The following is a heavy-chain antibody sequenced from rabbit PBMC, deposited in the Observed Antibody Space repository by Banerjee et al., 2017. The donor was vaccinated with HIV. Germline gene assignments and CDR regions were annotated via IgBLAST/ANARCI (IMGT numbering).Heavy chain of an antibody. V-gene: IGHV1S40*01. Sequence: QSLEESGGGLVQPEGSLTLTCTVSEFSFSSSYYMCWVRQAPGKGLEWIGCIYTGSSGSTYYASWAKGRFTISKTSSTTVTLQMTSLTAADTATYFCARDPHYGTYAATPDVWGPGTLVTVS. D-gene: IGHD5-1*01. J-gene: IGHJ4*01. CDR2: IYTGSSGST. CDR3: ARDPHYGTYAATPDV. CDR1: EFSFSSSYY.